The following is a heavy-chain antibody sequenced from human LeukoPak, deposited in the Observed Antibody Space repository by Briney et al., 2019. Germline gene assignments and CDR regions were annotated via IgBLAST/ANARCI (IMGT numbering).Heavy chain of an antibody. CDR3: ARQVVATIHSYYYYYYMDV. V-gene: IGHV5-51*01. CDR2: IYPGDSDT. D-gene: IGHD5-12*01. Sequence: HGESLKISCKGSGYSFTSYWIGWVRQMPGKGLEWMGIIYPGDSDTRYSPSFQGQVTISADKSISTAYLQWSSLKASDTAMYYCARQVVATIHSYYYYYYMDVWGKGTTVTVSS. CDR1: GYSFTSYW. J-gene: IGHJ6*03.